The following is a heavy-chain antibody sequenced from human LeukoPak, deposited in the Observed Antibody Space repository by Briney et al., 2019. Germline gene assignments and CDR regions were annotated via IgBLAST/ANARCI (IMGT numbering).Heavy chain of an antibody. J-gene: IGHJ2*01. CDR1: GGSFSGYY. CDR2: INHSGST. V-gene: IGHV4-34*01. CDR3: ARGYRYFDL. Sequence: SETLSLTCAVYGGSFSGYYWSWIRQPPGKGLEWIGEINHSGSTNYNPSLKSRVTISVDTSKNQFSLKLSSVTAADTAVYYCARGYRYFDLWVRGTLVTVSS.